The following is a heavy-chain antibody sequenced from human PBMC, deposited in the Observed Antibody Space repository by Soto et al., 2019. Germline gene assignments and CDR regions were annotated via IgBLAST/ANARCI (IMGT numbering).Heavy chain of an antibody. CDR3: ARDMSGCSSSDCYLSGWFDP. J-gene: IGHJ5*02. Sequence: QLQLRESGSGLVKPSQTLSLTCTVSGAPITSGAYSWSWIRQPPGKGLEWIGFIYQSGSTHYNPSLRSRVTISVDGSTNHLSLQLTSLTAADTAVYYCARDMSGCSSSDCYLSGWFDPWGPGTLVTVSS. CDR2: IYQSGST. V-gene: IGHV4-30-2*01. CDR1: GAPITSGAYS. D-gene: IGHD2-21*02.